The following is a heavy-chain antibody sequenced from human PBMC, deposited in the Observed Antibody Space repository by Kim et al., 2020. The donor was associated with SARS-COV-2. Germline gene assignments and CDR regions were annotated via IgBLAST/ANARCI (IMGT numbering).Heavy chain of an antibody. Sequence: NYAQKLQGRVTMTTDTSTSTAYMELRSLRSDDTAVYYCARDHSHSSLDYWGQGTLVTVSS. D-gene: IGHD6-19*01. J-gene: IGHJ4*02. CDR3: ARDHSHSSLDY. V-gene: IGHV1-18*01.